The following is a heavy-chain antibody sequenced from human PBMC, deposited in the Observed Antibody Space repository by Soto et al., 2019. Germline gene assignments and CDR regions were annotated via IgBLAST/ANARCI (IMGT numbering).Heavy chain of an antibody. D-gene: IGHD3-16*01. CDR3: AKDRRAGGNSAFYFDF. CDR2: IYRTGST. V-gene: IGHV4-4*02. Sequence: PSETLSLTCAVSGGSFTSNNWWTWVRQPPGQGLEWIGEIYRTGSTNYNPSLKSRVTISLDKSENQFSLKVTSLTAADTAVYYCAKDRRAGGNSAFYFDFWGQGAQVTVSS. J-gene: IGHJ4*02. CDR1: GGSFTSNNW.